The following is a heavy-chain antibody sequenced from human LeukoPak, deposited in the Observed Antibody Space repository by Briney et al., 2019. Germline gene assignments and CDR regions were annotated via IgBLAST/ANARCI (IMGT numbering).Heavy chain of an antibody. J-gene: IGHJ4*02. D-gene: IGHD2-2*01. V-gene: IGHV3-23*01. CDR1: GFTFSSYA. CDR2: ISGGGGST. Sequence: GGSLRLSCAASGFTFSSYAMSWVRQAPGKGLEWVSAISGGGGSTYYADSVKGRFTISRDNSKNTLYLQMYSLRAEDTAVYYCAKSIVVVPAAPFDYWGQGTLVTVSS. CDR3: AKSIVVVPAAPFDY.